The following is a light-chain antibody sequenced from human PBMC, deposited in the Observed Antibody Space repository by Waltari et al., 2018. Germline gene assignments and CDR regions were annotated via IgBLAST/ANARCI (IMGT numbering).Light chain of an antibody. Sequence: QSALTQPASVSGSPGQSITISCTGASSVIGAFNFVSWYQHHPGKAPKVIIYEVNNRPPGVSSRVSGSKSDNPASLTISGLQAEDEADYYCSSYISTNTLWLFGGGTKLTVL. V-gene: IGLV2-14*01. J-gene: IGLJ2*01. CDR1: SSVIGAFNF. CDR2: EVN. CDR3: SSYISTNTLWL.